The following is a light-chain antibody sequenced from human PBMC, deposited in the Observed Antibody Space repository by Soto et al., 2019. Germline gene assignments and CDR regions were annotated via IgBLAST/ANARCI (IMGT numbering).Light chain of an antibody. V-gene: IGKV3-15*01. Sequence: EIVLTQSPGTLSLSPGEGATLSCRASQSLSSDYLAWYQQKPGQAPRLLIYGASTRATGIPARFSGSGSGTEFTLTISSLQSEDFAVYYCQQYNNLITFGQGTRLEI. CDR1: QSLSSD. CDR2: GAS. CDR3: QQYNNLIT. J-gene: IGKJ5*01.